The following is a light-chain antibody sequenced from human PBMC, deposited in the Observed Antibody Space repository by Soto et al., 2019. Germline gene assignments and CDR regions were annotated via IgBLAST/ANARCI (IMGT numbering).Light chain of an antibody. CDR3: ATSDRSLSVGV. V-gene: IGLV1-51*01. Sequence: QSVFTQPPSVSAAPGQKVSISCSGSSSNSGNNYVFWYQQLPGTAPKLLIYDNDKRPSGIPDRFSGSKSGTSATLGITGLHTGDEADYYCATSDRSLSVGVFGGGTKVTVL. CDR1: SSNSGNNY. J-gene: IGLJ2*01. CDR2: DND.